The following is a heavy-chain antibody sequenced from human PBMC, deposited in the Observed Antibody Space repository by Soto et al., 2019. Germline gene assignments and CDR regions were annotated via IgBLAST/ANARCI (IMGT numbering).Heavy chain of an antibody. CDR2: INPSGGST. CDR1: GYTFTSYY. J-gene: IGHJ4*02. D-gene: IGHD2-21*02. V-gene: IGHV1-46*01. Sequence: GASVKVSCKASGYTFTSYYMHWVRQAPGQGLEWMGIINPSGGSTSYAQKFQGRVTMTRDTSTSTVYMELSSLRSEDTAVYYCARVEISSRTYCGGDCYEPGYWGQGNLVTVSS. CDR3: ARVEISSRTYCGGDCYEPGY.